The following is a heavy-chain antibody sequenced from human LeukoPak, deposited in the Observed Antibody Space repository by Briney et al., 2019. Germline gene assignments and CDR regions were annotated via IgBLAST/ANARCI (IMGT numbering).Heavy chain of an antibody. CDR2: IYYSGRT. J-gene: IGHJ1*01. CDR1: GDSVSRSDSY. Sequence: ETLSLTCTIFGDSVSRSDSYWDWIRQPPGKGLEWIGTIYYSGRTYYSPSLKSRVTLSVDMSNNQFSLALSSVTAADTALHFCARRRYYDSSGYLEWGQGTLVTVSS. CDR3: ARRRYYDSSGYLE. V-gene: IGHV4-39*01. D-gene: IGHD3-22*01.